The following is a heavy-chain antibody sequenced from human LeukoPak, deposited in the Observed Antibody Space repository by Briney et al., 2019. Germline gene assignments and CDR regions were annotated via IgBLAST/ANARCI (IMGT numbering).Heavy chain of an antibody. Sequence: SETLSLTCAVYGGSFSGYYWSWIRQPPGKGLEWIGEINHSGGTNYNPSLKSRVTISVDTSKNQFSLKLSSVTAADTAVYYCASLYYDSSDYYSFDYWGQGTLVTVSS. D-gene: IGHD3-22*01. J-gene: IGHJ4*02. CDR1: GGSFSGYY. CDR2: INHSGGT. CDR3: ASLYYDSSDYYSFDY. V-gene: IGHV4-34*01.